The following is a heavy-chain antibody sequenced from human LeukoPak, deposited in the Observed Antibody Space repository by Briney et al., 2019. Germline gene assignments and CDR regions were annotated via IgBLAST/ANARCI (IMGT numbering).Heavy chain of an antibody. CDR1: GGSISIGGYS. J-gene: IGHJ3*02. D-gene: IGHD3-22*01. Sequence: SQTLSLTCTVSGGSISIGGYSWSWIRQHPGKGLEWIGYIYYSGSTYYNPSLKSRVTISVDTSKNQFSLKLSSVTAADTAVYYCARVGRTYYYDSSGYKNAFDIWGQGTMVTVSS. CDR3: ARVGRTYYYDSSGYKNAFDI. V-gene: IGHV4-31*03. CDR2: IYYSGST.